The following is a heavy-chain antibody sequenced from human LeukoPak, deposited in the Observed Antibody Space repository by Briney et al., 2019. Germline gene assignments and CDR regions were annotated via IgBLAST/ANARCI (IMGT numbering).Heavy chain of an antibody. D-gene: IGHD4/OR15-4a*01. J-gene: IGHJ4*02. CDR3: ATEAGAVY. Sequence: ASVKVSCKASGGTFTSYAISWVRQAPGKGLEWMGGFDPEDGETIYAQKFQGRVTMTEDTSTDTAYMELSSLRSEDTAVYYCATEAGAVYWGQGTLVTVSS. CDR1: GGTFTSYA. V-gene: IGHV1-24*01. CDR2: FDPEDGET.